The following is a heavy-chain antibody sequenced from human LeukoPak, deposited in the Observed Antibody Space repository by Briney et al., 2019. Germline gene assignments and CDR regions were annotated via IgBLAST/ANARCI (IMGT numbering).Heavy chain of an antibody. CDR3: AKPSLPTRHGDSEFDY. CDR2: ISGSGGST. V-gene: IGHV3-23*01. Sequence: PGGSLRLSCAASGFTFSSYAMGWVRQAPGKGLEWVSAISGSGGSTYYADSVKGRFTISRDNSKNTLYLQMNSLRAEDTAVYYCAKPSLPTRHGDSEFDYWGQGTLVTVSS. CDR1: GFTFSSYA. J-gene: IGHJ4*02. D-gene: IGHD4-17*01.